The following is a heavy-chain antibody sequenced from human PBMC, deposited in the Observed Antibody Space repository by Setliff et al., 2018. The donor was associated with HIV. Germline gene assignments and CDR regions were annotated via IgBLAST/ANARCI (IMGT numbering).Heavy chain of an antibody. CDR2: IIPVLGMV. Sequence: SVKVSCKSSGGAFRRYGFTWVRHAPGQGLEWMGRIIPVLGMVNYAEQFQGRVTITADESTTTVYMAIKSLRSEDTAAYYCAGASVGGPDRYYYEYGMDVWGQGTTVTVS. D-gene: IGHD6-19*01. CDR3: AGASVGGPDRYYYEYGMDV. CDR1: GGAFRRYG. J-gene: IGHJ6*02. V-gene: IGHV1-69*04.